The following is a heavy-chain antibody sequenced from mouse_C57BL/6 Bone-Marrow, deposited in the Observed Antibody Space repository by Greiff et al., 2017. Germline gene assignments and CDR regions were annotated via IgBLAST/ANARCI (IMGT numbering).Heavy chain of an antibody. Sequence: VQLQQSGPELVRPGASVKIPCKASGYTFTDYNMDWVKQSHGKSLEWIGDINPNNGGTIYNQKFKGKATLTVDKSSSTAYMELRSLTSEDTAVYCCARSRLLQVAYWGQGTLVTVSA. CDR1: GYTFTDYN. CDR2: INPNNGGT. J-gene: IGHJ3*01. CDR3: ARSRLLQVAY. V-gene: IGHV1-18*01. D-gene: IGHD2-3*01.